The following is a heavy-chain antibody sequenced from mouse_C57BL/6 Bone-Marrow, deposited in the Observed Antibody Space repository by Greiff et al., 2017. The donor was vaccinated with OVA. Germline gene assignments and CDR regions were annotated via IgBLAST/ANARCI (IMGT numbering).Heavy chain of an antibody. Sequence: QVQLQQSGAELVRPGASVTLSCKASGYTFTDYEMHWVKQTPVHGLEWIGAIDPETGGTAYNQKFKGKAILTADKSSSTAYMELRSLTSEDSAVYYCTSECYGSSDGWDIDVWGTGTTVTVSS. J-gene: IGHJ1*03. V-gene: IGHV1-15*01. D-gene: IGHD1-1*01. CDR1: GYTFTDYE. CDR3: TSECYGSSDGWDIDV. CDR2: IDPETGGT.